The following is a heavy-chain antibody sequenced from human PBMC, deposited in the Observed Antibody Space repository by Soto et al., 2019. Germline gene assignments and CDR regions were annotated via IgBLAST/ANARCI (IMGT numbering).Heavy chain of an antibody. CDR1: GGSISNYT. V-gene: IGHV4-4*07. CDR2: IYTSGNT. Sequence: QVQLQESGPGLVKPSEPLSLTCTAPGGSISNYTGGWIGRPAGKGLEWIGRIYTSGNTNSNPSLKGRVTMSVDMSKNQFSLKLSSVAAADTAVYYCARDDNGDNGRAFDPWGQGTLVTVSS. D-gene: IGHD4-17*01. CDR3: ARDDNGDNGRAFDP. J-gene: IGHJ5*02.